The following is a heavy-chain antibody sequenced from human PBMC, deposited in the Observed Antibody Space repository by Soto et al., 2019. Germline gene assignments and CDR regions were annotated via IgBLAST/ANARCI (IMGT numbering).Heavy chain of an antibody. CDR2: ISGSGGST. Sequence: EVQLLESGGGLVQPGGSLRLSCAASGFTFSSYAMSWVRQAPGKGLEWVSAISGSGGSTYYADSVKGRFTISRDNSKNALYLQMNSLRAEDTAVYYCAKDRELGRRPYYFDYWGQGTLVTVSS. J-gene: IGHJ4*02. CDR3: AKDRELGRRPYYFDY. CDR1: GFTFSSYA. D-gene: IGHD6-6*01. V-gene: IGHV3-23*01.